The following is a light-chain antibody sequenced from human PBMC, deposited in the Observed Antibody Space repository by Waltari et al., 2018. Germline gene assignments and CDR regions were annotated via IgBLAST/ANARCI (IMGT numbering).Light chain of an antibody. V-gene: IGKV1-27*01. J-gene: IGKJ4*01. CDR1: QGISNY. CDR3: QMYNSVPQLT. Sequence: EIKMTQSPSSLSATVGARVTIPCRASQGISNYLAWYQQRPGKIPRLLIYAASTLQAGVSSRFSGSGSETDFTLTISSLQPEDVATYYCQMYNSVPQLTFGGGTKVEIK. CDR2: AAS.